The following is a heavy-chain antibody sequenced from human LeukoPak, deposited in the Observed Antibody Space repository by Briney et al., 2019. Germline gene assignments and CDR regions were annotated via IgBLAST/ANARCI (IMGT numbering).Heavy chain of an antibody. CDR3: ATIPIAAAGICLDY. CDR1: GYTFTGYY. Sequence: GASVKVSCKASGYTFTGYYMHWVRQAPGQGLEWMGGFDPEDGETIYAQKFQGRVTMTEDTSTDTAYMELSSLRSEDTAVYYCATIPIAAAGICLDYWGQGTLVTVSS. CDR2: FDPEDGET. J-gene: IGHJ4*02. D-gene: IGHD6-13*01. V-gene: IGHV1-24*01.